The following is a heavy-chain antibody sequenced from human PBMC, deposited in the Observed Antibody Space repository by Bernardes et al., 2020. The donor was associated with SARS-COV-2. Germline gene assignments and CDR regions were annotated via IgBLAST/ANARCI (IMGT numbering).Heavy chain of an antibody. V-gene: IGHV4-31*03. CDR3: ARGGHTIFGVVIMAAFDI. Sequence: SETLSLTCTVSGGSISSGGYYWSWIRQHPGKGLEWIGYIYYSGSTYYNPSLKSRVTISVDTSKNQFSLKLSSVTAADTAVYYCARGGHTIFGVVIMAAFDIWGQGTMVTVSS. CDR2: IYYSGST. D-gene: IGHD3-3*01. CDR1: GGSISSGGYY. J-gene: IGHJ3*02.